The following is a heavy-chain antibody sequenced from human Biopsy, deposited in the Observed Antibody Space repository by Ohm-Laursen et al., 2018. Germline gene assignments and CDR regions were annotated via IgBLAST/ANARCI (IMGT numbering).Heavy chain of an antibody. D-gene: IGHD3-22*01. CDR2: VYYTGST. CDR1: GDSISSYY. CDR3: ARDRGYYSDRTVPGYFDL. Sequence: GTLSLTCTVSGDSISSYYWSWIRQPPGKGLQWIGYVYYTGSTDYNPSLQSRVTISVDTSKNHFSLRLRSVTPADTAIYYCARDRGYYSDRTVPGYFDLWGRGTLFTVSS. J-gene: IGHJ2*01. V-gene: IGHV4-59*01.